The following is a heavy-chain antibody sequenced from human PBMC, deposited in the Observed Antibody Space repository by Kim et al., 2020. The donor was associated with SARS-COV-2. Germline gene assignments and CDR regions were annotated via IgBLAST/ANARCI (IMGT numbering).Heavy chain of an antibody. J-gene: IGHJ5*02. CDR3: AKDFYGSGYNWFET. V-gene: IGHV3-23*01. CDR2: ISGSGGST. Sequence: GGSLRLSCAASGFTFSSNAMSWVRQAPGKGLEWVSAISGSGGSTYYADSVKGRFTISRDNSKNTLYLQMNSLRAEDTAVYYCAKDFYGSGYNWFETWGQGTLVTVSS. CDR1: GFTFSSNA. D-gene: IGHD3-10*01.